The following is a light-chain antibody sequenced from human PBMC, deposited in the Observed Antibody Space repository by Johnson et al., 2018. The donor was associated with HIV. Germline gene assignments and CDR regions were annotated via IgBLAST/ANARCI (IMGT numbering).Light chain of an antibody. CDR2: DND. CDR1: SSNIGNNY. CDR3: GTWDTSLSAGGV. V-gene: IGLV1-51*01. J-gene: IGLJ1*01. Sequence: QSMLTQPPSVSAAPGQKVTISCSGSSSNIGNNYVSWYQQFPGTAPKLLIYDNDKRPSGIPDRFSASKSGTSATLGITGLQTGDEADYYCGTWDTSLSAGGVFGTGTKVTVL.